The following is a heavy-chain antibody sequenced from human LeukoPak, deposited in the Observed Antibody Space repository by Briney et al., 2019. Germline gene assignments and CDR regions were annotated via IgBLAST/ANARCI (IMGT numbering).Heavy chain of an antibody. CDR2: IYYSGST. CDR1: GDSFSSYY. CDR3: ARKVTRKGGDAFDI. V-gene: IGHV4-59*01. Sequence: SETLSLTCTASGDSFSSYYWSWIRQPPGKGLEWIGYIYYSGSTNYNPSLTSRVTISIDTSKNQFSLKLSSVTAADTAVYYCARKVTRKGGDAFDIWGQGTMVTVSS. J-gene: IGHJ3*02. D-gene: IGHD2-21*02.